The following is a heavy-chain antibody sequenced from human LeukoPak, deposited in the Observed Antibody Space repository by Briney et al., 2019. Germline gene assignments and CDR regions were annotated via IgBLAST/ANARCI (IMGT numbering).Heavy chain of an antibody. Sequence: GASVKVSCKASGYTFTSYDINWVRQATGQGLEWMGWMNPNSGNTGYAQKFQGRVTMTRNTSISTAYMELSSLRSEDTAVYYCARVKRLRYGGYFDAGAYYFWGQGTLVTVSS. CDR1: GYTFTSYD. V-gene: IGHV1-8*01. CDR2: MNPNSGNT. CDR3: ARVKRLRYGGYFDAGAYYF. D-gene: IGHD5-12*01. J-gene: IGHJ4*02.